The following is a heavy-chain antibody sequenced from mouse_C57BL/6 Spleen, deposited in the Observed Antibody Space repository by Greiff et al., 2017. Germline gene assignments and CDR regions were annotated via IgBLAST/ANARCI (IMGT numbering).Heavy chain of an antibody. Sequence: QVQLQQPGAELVRPGSSVKLSCKASGYTFTSYWMHWVKQRPIQGLEWIGNIDPSDSETHSNQKFKDKATLTVDKSSSTAYMQLSSLTSEDSAVYYCARRFPYSPYAMDYRGQGTSVTVAS. V-gene: IGHV1-52*01. CDR2: IDPSDSET. J-gene: IGHJ4*01. CDR1: GYTFTSYW. D-gene: IGHD2-12*01. CDR3: ARRFPYSPYAMDY.